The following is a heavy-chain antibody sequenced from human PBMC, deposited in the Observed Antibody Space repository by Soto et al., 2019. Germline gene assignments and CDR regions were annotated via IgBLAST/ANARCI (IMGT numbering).Heavy chain of an antibody. J-gene: IGHJ4*02. CDR1: GFSLATSGVG. CDR2: IYWDDDK. CDR3: AHRVGLQGNWNGGYFDF. Sequence: QVTLEESGPTRVKPTQTLTLTCTFSGFSLATSGVGVGWVRQPPGKALERLALIYWDDDKRYSPSLRSRLTVPKDTARNQVVLTMTTMDPVDTATYYCAHRVGLQGNWNGGYFDFWGQGALVTVSS. D-gene: IGHD1-1*01. V-gene: IGHV2-5*02.